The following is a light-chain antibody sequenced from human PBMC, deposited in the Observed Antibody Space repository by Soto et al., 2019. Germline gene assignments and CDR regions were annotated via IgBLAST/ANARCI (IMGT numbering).Light chain of an antibody. Sequence: EIVMTQSPATLSVSPGERATVSCRASQSVSTNLAWYQQKPGQSPSLLIYDASTRATGIPARFSGSGSGTEFTLTISSLQSEDFAVDYCQQYNNWPPLTFGGGTKVEIK. CDR1: QSVSTN. V-gene: IGKV3-15*01. J-gene: IGKJ4*01. CDR3: QQYNNWPPLT. CDR2: DAS.